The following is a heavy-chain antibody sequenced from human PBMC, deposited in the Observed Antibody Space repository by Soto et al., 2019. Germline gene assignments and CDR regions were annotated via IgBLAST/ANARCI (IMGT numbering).Heavy chain of an antibody. V-gene: IGHV1-69*02. J-gene: IGHJ4*02. CDR1: GGTFSSYT. D-gene: IGHD4-17*01. Sequence: QVQLVQSGPEVKKTGSSVKVSCKASGGTFSSYTISWVRQAPGQGLEWMGRIIPMFGISNYAQKFQGRVTITADKSTSTAYMELSSLRSEDTAVYYCARGYGDSHDYWGQGTLVTVSS. CDR2: IIPMFGIS. CDR3: ARGYGDSHDY.